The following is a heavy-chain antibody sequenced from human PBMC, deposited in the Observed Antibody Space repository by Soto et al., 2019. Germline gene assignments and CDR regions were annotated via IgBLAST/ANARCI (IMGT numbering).Heavy chain of an antibody. CDR3: AAEPYDFWSGSSPD. J-gene: IGHJ4*02. CDR2: IVVGSGNT. CDR1: GFTFTSSA. Sequence: GASVKVSCKASGFTFTSSAMQWVRQARGQRLEWIGWIVVGSGNTNYAQKFQERVTITRDMSTSTAYMELSSLRSEDTAVYYCAAEPYDFWSGSSPDWGQGTLVTVSS. D-gene: IGHD3-3*01. V-gene: IGHV1-58*02.